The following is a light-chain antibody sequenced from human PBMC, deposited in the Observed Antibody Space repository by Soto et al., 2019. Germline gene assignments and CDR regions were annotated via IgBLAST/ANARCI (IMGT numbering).Light chain of an antibody. V-gene: IGKV3-20*01. J-gene: IGKJ1*01. CDR2: GAS. Sequence: EIVLTQSPGTLSLSPGERATLSCRASQSVSSSYLAWYQQKPGQAPRLLIYGASSRATGIQDRFSGSGSGTDFTLTIRRLEPEDFAVYYCKQYGSSPWTFSQGTKVDI. CDR3: KQYGSSPWT. CDR1: QSVSSSY.